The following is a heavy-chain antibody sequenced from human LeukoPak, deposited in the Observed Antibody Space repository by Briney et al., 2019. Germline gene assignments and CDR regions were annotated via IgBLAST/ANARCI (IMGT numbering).Heavy chain of an antibody. J-gene: IGHJ6*02. CDR2: ISDSGGST. CDR3: VRGYSFGPYGMDV. V-gene: IGHV3-64D*09. Sequence: GGSLRLSCSASGFPFSSYAMEWVRQAPGKGLEYVSAISDSGGSTHYADSVKGRFTISRDNSKNMLYLQMSSLRAEDTAVYFCVRGYSFGPYGMDVWGQGTTVTVSS. CDR1: GFPFSSYA. D-gene: IGHD2-15*01.